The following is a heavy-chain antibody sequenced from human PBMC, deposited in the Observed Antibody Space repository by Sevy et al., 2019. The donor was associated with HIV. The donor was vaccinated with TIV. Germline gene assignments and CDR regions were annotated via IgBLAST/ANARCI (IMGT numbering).Heavy chain of an antibody. CDR2: IRSKAYGGTT. J-gene: IGHJ6*02. V-gene: IGHV3-49*03. Sequence: GGSLRLSCTASGFTFGDYAMSWFRQAPGKGLEWVGFIRSKAYGGTTEYAASVKGRFTISRDDSKGIAYLQMNSLKTEDTAVYYCTRALVVVIATGYYYYGMDVWGQGTTVTVSS. CDR1: GFTFGDYA. D-gene: IGHD2-21*01. CDR3: TRALVVVIATGYYYYGMDV.